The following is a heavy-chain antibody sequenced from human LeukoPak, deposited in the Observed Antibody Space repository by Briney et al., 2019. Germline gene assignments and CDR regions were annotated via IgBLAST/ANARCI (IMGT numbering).Heavy chain of an antibody. V-gene: IGHV3-33*01. CDR3: ARDPRYSSSSLRGPPTYGMDV. J-gene: IGHJ6*02. Sequence: GGSLRLSCAASGFTFSSYGMHWVRQAPGKGLEWVAVIWYDGSNKYYADSVKGRFTISRDNSKNTLYLQMNSLRAEDTAVYYCARDPRYSSSSLRGPPTYGMDVWGQGTTVTVSS. CDR2: IWYDGSNK. CDR1: GFTFSSYG. D-gene: IGHD6-6*01.